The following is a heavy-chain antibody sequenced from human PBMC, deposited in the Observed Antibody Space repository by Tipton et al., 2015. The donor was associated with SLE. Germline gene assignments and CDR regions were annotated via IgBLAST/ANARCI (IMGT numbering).Heavy chain of an antibody. CDR3: ASGHWELHPYGAFDV. V-gene: IGHV4-31*03. CDR1: GGSISSGAYY. Sequence: TLSLTCTVSGGSISSGAYYWNWIRQHPGKGLEWIGHIYFSGSTYYNPSLKSRLTLSIDTSKNQFSPKLTSVTAADTAVYYCASGHWELHPYGAFDVWGHGTRVTVSS. D-gene: IGHD3-10*01. J-gene: IGHJ3*01. CDR2: IYFSGST.